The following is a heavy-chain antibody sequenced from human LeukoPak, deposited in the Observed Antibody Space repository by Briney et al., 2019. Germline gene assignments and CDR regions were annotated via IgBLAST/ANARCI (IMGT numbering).Heavy chain of an antibody. V-gene: IGHV4-59*12. CDR2: IFYSGST. CDR3: ARVGYYYDSSGYSYYYYGMDV. J-gene: IGHJ6*02. CDR1: GGSITSYY. Sequence: SETLSLTCNVSGGSITSYYWSWIRQPPGTGLEWIGYIFYSGSTIYNPSLKSRVTISVDTSKNQFSLKLSSVTAADTAVYYCARVGYYYDSSGYSYYYYGMDVWGQGTTVTVSS. D-gene: IGHD3-22*01.